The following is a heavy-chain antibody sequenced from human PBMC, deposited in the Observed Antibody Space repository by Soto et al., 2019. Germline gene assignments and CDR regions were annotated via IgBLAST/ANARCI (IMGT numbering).Heavy chain of an antibody. D-gene: IGHD4-17*01. CDR3: AIARVGNDYVGFFHN. V-gene: IGHV3-74*01. Sequence: GGSLRLSCAASGFTFSSYWMHWVRQAPGKGLMWVSRIKSDGSSTAYADSVKGRFTISRDNAKNTLYLQMNSLRAEDTAVYYCAIARVGNDYVGFFHNWGQGT. CDR2: IKSDGSST. J-gene: IGHJ1*01. CDR1: GFTFSSYW.